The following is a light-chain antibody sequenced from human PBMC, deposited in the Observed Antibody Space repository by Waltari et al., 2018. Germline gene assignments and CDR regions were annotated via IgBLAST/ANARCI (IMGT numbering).Light chain of an antibody. Sequence: DIVMTQSPDSLAVSLGERATINCKSSQSVLYSSNNKNYLAWYQHRSGQPPKLLIYWASIRESGVSDRFSGSGSGTDFTLTISSLQAEDVAVYYCRQYYSTPSTFGGGTKVEIK. V-gene: IGKV4-1*01. CDR3: RQYYSTPST. J-gene: IGKJ4*01. CDR1: QSVLYSSNNKNY. CDR2: WAS.